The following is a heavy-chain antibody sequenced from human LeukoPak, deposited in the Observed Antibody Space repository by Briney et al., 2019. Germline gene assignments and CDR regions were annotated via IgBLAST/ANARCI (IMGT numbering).Heavy chain of an antibody. CDR3: VRVHVNSGYYFGDAFDI. CDR1: GGSISSSSYY. V-gene: IGHV4-39*07. CDR2: IYHSGST. D-gene: IGHD3-22*01. J-gene: IGHJ3*02. Sequence: PSETLSLTCTVSGGSISSSSYYWGWIRQPPGKGLEWIGSIYHSGSTYYNPSLKSRVTISVDKSKNQFSLKLSSVTAADTAVHYCVRVHVNSGYYFGDAFDIWGQGTMVTVSS.